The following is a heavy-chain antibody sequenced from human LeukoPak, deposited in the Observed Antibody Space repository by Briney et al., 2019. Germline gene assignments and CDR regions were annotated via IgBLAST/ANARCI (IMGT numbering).Heavy chain of an antibody. CDR1: GGSFSGYH. CDR2: IIHSGST. D-gene: IGHD5-24*01. V-gene: IGHV4-34*12. Sequence: SETLSLTCSVSGGSFSGYHWRGIRQPPGKGLEWIGEIIHSGSTNYNPSLKSRVTISVDTSKNQFSLKLSSVTAADTAVYYCARGVTDGYSYFDYWGQGTLVTVSS. CDR3: ARGVTDGYSYFDY. J-gene: IGHJ4*02.